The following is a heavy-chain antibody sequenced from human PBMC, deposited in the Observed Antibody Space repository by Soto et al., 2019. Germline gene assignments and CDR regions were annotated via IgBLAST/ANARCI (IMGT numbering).Heavy chain of an antibody. V-gene: IGHV3-23*01. CDR2: ISGSGGST. CDR3: AKDAYSSSWYTTYYYYGMDV. D-gene: IGHD6-13*01. CDR1: GFTFSSYA. J-gene: IGHJ6*02. Sequence: HPGGSLRLSCAASGFTFSSYAMSWVRRAPGKGLEWVSAISGSGGSTYYADSVKGRFTISRDNSKNTLYLQMNSLRAEDTAVYYCAKDAYSSSWYTTYYYYGMDVWGQGTTVTVSS.